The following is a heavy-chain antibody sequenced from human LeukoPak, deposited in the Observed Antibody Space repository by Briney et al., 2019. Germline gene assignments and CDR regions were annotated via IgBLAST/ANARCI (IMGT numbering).Heavy chain of an antibody. D-gene: IGHD2-15*01. CDR1: GDSMNTYY. CDR2: IYNREST. V-gene: IGHV4-59*01. CDR3: ARRSWYFDY. Sequence: SETLSLTCTVSGDSMNTYYWNWIRQPPGKGLEWIGYIYNRESTNYNPSLKSRVTISIGTSKNQFSLKLISVTPADTAVYYCARRSWYFDYWGQGTLVTVSS. J-gene: IGHJ4*02.